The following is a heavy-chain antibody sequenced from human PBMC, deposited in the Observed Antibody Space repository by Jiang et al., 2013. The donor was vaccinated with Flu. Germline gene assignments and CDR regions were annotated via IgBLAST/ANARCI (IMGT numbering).Heavy chain of an antibody. J-gene: IGHJ4*02. CDR3: ARTLGQQLPHFDC. CDR1: GGSISSSTFY. CDR2: IFYSGNT. D-gene: IGHD6-13*01. Sequence: GLVKPSETLSLTCTVSGGSISSSTFYWGWIRQPPGKGLEWIGSIFYSGNTFYNPSLKSRVTISADTSQNRFSLKLNSVTAADTAVYYCARTLGQQLPHFDCWGQGTLVAVSS. V-gene: IGHV4-39*07.